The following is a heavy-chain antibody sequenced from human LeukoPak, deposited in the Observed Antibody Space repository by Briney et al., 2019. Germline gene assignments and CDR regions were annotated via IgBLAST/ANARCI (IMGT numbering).Heavy chain of an antibody. CDR1: GFTFTSSA. J-gene: IGHJ4*02. Sequence: SVKVSCKASGFTFTSSAVQWVRQARGQRLEWIGWIVVGSGNTNYAQNFHERVTLTRDTSTTTVYMELSSLRSEDTAVYYCAREESGGYFDYWGQGTPVTVSS. CDR3: AREESGGYFDY. D-gene: IGHD2-8*02. CDR2: IVVGSGNT. V-gene: IGHV1-58*01.